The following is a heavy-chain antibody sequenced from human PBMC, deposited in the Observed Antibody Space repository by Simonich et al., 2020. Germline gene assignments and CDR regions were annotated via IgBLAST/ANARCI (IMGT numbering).Heavy chain of an antibody. CDR3: ARDQGGRAAAATDY. Sequence: QVQLVQSGAEVKKPGASVKVSCTASGYTFTSYGISWGRQAPGQGLEWMGRISAYNGNTNYAQKLQGRVTMTTYTSTSTAYMELRSLRSDDTAVYYCARDQGGRAAAATDYWGQGTLVTVSS. V-gene: IGHV1-18*01. CDR1: GYTFTSYG. J-gene: IGHJ4*02. D-gene: IGHD6-13*01. CDR2: ISAYNGNT.